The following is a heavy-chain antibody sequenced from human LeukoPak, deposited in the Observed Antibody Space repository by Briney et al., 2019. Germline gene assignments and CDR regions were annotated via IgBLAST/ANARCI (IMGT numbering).Heavy chain of an antibody. V-gene: IGHV1-69*04. CDR3: ARIQAVGVPVAIGAYYSYGMDV. D-gene: IGHD2-2*02. CDR2: FIPMVGVA. CDR1: GGSFSRNA. Sequence: SVKVSCKASGGSFSRNAISWVRQAPGQGLEWMGRFIPMVGVATYAQKFQGRVTITEDRSTSTAYMELSSLTSEDTAVYYCARIQAVGVPVAIGAYYSYGMDVWGQGTAVSVSS. J-gene: IGHJ6*02.